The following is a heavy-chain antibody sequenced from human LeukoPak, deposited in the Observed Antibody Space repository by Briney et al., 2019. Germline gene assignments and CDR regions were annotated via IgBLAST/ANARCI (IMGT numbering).Heavy chain of an antibody. Sequence: GGSLRLSCGASGFTFSNYWVHWVRQAPGKGLVWVSRINPDGSTINYADSVKGRFTISRDNDKNTLYLQMNSLRAEDTAVYYCATAGKYRFDYWGQGTLVTVSS. CDR2: INPDGSTI. J-gene: IGHJ4*02. CDR1: GFTFSNYW. V-gene: IGHV3-74*01. D-gene: IGHD2-2*01. CDR3: ATAGKYRFDY.